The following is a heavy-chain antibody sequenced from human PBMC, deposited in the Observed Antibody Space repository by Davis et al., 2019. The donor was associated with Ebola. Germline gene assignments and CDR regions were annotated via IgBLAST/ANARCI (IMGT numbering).Heavy chain of an antibody. CDR2: INPSGGST. CDR1: GYTFTSYY. D-gene: IGHD6-6*01. V-gene: IGHV1-46*01. CDR3: ARAASIAARDRWGWAYYYYMDV. J-gene: IGHJ6*03. Sequence: ASVKVSCKASGYTFTSYYMHWVRQAPGQGLEWMGIINPSGGSTSYAQKFQGRVTMTRDTSTSTVYMELSSLGSEDTAVYYCARAASIAARDRWGWAYYYYMDVWGKGTTVTVSS.